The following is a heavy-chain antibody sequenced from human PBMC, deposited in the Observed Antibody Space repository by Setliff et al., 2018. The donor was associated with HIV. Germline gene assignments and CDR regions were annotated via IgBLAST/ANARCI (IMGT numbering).Heavy chain of an antibody. CDR2: IYTSGST. D-gene: IGHD2-21*02. J-gene: IGHJ3*02. V-gene: IGHV4-4*08. CDR3: ARDGYCGGDCYHDAFDI. CDR1: GGSISSYY. Sequence: SETLSLTCTVSGGSISSYYWSWIRQPPGKGLEWIGYIYTSGSTNYNPSLKSRVTISVDTSKNQFSLKLSSVTAADTAVYYCARDGYCGGDCYHDAFDIWGQGTMGTVSS.